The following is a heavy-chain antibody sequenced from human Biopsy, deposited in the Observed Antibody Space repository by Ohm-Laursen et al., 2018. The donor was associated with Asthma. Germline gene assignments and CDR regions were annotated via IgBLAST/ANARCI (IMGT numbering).Heavy chain of an antibody. CDR3: ARAVDYSHYYGIDV. Sequence: SLRLSCAASGVTFSDHYMSWVRQAPGKGLEWVSSITDTSRYIKYADSVKGRFTISRDNAKNSLYLQMNSLRAEDTAVYFCARAVDYSHYYGIDVWGQGTTVTVS. CDR2: ITDTSRYI. D-gene: IGHD3-10*01. V-gene: IGHV3-11*05. J-gene: IGHJ6*02. CDR1: GVTFSDHY.